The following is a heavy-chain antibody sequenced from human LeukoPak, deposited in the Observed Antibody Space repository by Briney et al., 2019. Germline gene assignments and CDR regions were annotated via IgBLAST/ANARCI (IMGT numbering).Heavy chain of an antibody. Sequence: SETLSLTCSVSGYSINSAYYWGWIRQPPGKGLEWIGNLFPGLSTEHNPSLKGRVTIFLDTSKNIFSLRLTSVTAADTALYFCAGMTTVTRGRRFDSWGRGALVTVSS. CDR3: AGMTTVTRGRRFDS. D-gene: IGHD4-17*01. V-gene: IGHV4-38-2*01. CDR1: GYSINSAYY. J-gene: IGHJ4*02. CDR2: LFPGLST.